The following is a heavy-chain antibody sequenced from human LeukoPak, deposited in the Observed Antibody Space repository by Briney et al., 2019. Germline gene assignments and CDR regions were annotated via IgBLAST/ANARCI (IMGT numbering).Heavy chain of an antibody. CDR2: INRNGGST. CDR3: ARGGGGVYSGTYYHFDY. J-gene: IGHJ4*02. D-gene: IGHD1-26*01. CDR1: GFTFDDYG. V-gene: IGHV3-20*01. Sequence: GGSLRLSCAASGFTFDDYGMSWVRQGPGKGLEWVAHINRNGGSTGYTDSVKGRFTISRDNAKNSLYLQMNSLRAEDTAFYHCARGGGGVYSGTYYHFDYWGQGTLVTVSS.